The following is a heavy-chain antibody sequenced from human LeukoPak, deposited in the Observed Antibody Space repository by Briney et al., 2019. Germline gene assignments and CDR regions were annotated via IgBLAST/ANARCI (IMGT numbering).Heavy chain of an antibody. J-gene: IGHJ3*02. D-gene: IGHD3-10*01. CDR2: IYYSGST. CDR3: AREFGEPLDALDI. Sequence: SETLSLTCTVSGGSISSYYWSWIRQPPGKGLEWIGYIYYSGSTNYNPSLKSRVTISVDTSKNQFSLKLSSVTAADTAVYYCAREFGEPLDALDIWGQGTMVTVSS. CDR1: GGSISSYY. V-gene: IGHV4-59*01.